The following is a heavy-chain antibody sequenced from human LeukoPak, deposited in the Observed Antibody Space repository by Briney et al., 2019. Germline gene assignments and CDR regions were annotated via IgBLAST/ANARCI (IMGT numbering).Heavy chain of an antibody. CDR2: IRYDGSNK. D-gene: IGHD6-25*01. J-gene: IGHJ3*02. CDR3: ATSYSSGPHRFDAFDI. V-gene: IGHV3-30*02. CDR1: GFTFSSYG. Sequence: PGGSLRLSCAASGFTFSSYGMHWVRQAPGKGLEWVAFIRYDGSNKYYADSVKGRFTISRDNSKNTLYLQMNSLRAEDTAVYYCATSYSSGPHRFDAFDIWGQGTTVTVSS.